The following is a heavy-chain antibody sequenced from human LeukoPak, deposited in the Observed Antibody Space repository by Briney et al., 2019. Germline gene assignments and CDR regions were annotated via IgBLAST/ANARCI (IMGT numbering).Heavy chain of an antibody. V-gene: IGHV4-34*01. Sequence: SETLSLTCAVYGGSFSGYYWSWIRQPPGKGLEWIGEINHSGSTNYNPSLKSRVTISVDTSKNQFSLELSSVTAADTAVYYCARYAVATKVGYYYYYGMDVWGQGTTVTVSS. D-gene: IGHD5-12*01. CDR1: GGSFSGYY. CDR3: ARYAVATKVGYYYYYGMDV. J-gene: IGHJ6*02. CDR2: INHSGST.